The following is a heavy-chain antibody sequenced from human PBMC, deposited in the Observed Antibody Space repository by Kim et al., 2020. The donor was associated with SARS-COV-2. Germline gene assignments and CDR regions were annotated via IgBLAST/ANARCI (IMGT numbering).Heavy chain of an antibody. V-gene: IGHV4-59*01. D-gene: IGHD3-3*01. J-gene: IGHJ4*02. CDR1: GGSISSYY. Sequence: SETLSLTCTVSGGSISSYYWSWIRQPPGKGLEWIGYIYYSGSTNYNPSLKSRVTISVDTSKNQFSLKLSSVTAADTAVYYCARSPVLRFLEWRFDYWGQG. CDR2: IYYSGST. CDR3: ARSPVLRFLEWRFDY.